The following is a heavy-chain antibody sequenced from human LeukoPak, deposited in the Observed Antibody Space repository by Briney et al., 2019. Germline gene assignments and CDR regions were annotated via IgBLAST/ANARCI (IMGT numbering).Heavy chain of an antibody. V-gene: IGHV3-30*02. CDR3: ASNWGSDGVDSFDI. CDR2: IRYDGSNK. D-gene: IGHD7-27*01. Sequence: PGGSLRLSCAASGFTFSSYGMHWVRQAPGKGLEWVAFIRYDGSNKYYADSVKGRFTISRDNSKNTLYLQMNSLRAEDTAVYYCASNWGSDGVDSFDIWGQGTMVTVSS. J-gene: IGHJ3*02. CDR1: GFTFSSYG.